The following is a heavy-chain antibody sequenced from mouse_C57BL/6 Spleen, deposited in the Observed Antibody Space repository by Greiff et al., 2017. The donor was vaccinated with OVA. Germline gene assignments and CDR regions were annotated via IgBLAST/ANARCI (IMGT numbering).Heavy chain of an antibody. V-gene: IGHV5-4*01. CDR1: GFTFSSYA. Sequence: EVHLVESGGGLVKPGGSLKLSCAASGFTFSSYAMSWVRQTPEKRLEWVATISDGGSYTYYPDNVKGRFTISRDNAKNNLYLQMSHLKSEDTAMYYCARDRLVGFDYWGQGTTLTVSS. J-gene: IGHJ2*01. CDR2: ISDGGSYT. CDR3: ARDRLVGFDY. D-gene: IGHD2-10*02.